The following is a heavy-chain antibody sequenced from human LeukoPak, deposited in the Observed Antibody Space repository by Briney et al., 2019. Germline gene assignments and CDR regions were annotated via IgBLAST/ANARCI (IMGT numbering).Heavy chain of an antibody. V-gene: IGHV1-2*02. J-gene: IGHJ4*02. Sequence: ASVKVSCKASGYTFTGYYMHWVRQAPRQGLEWMGWINPNSGGTNYAQKFQGRVTMTRDTSISTAYMELSRLRSDDTAVYYCAREGNYGDYLYYFDYWGQGTLVAVSS. CDR1: GYTFTGYY. CDR3: AREGNYGDYLYYFDY. CDR2: INPNSGGT. D-gene: IGHD4-17*01.